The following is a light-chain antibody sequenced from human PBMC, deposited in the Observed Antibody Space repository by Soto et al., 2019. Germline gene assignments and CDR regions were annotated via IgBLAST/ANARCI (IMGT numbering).Light chain of an antibody. CDR1: SSDVGGYNY. Sequence: QSALTQPASVSGSPGQSITLSCTGTSSDVGGYNYVSWFQQHPRNAPKLLIYEGDHRPSGVSHRFSGSKSGNTASLTISGLQPEDEADYYCSSYTNSITLVFGGGTKLTVL. CDR3: SSYTNSITLV. CDR2: EGD. J-gene: IGLJ2*01. V-gene: IGLV2-14*01.